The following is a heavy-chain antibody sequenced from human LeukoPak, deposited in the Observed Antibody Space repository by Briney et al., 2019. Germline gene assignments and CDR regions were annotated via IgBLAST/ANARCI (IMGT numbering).Heavy chain of an antibody. CDR1: GASISSYY. Sequence: PESRSLTCTVSGASISSYYWSWVRHPPGKGLEWVAFIFFSGSTNYNPSVKSRVTMSIDTCKNHLSLRMSSVTAADTAVYYCARGEMATMEDAFDIWGQGTMVTVSS. V-gene: IGHV4-59*01. D-gene: IGHD5-24*01. CDR2: IFFSGST. CDR3: ARGEMATMEDAFDI. J-gene: IGHJ3*02.